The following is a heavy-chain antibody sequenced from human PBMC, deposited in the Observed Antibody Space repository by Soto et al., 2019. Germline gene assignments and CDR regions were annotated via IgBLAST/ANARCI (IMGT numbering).Heavy chain of an antibody. CDR3: SRGQEGVVATH. CDR2: VKDGGHT. D-gene: IGHD5-12*01. Sequence: QVQLQQWGAGLLTLSETLSLNCAVTGGSLSGYYWSWIRQPPGKGLEWIGEVKDGGHTNYSPSLRGRVTISSDTSNNQFSLRLNSVTAADTGVYYCSRGQEGVVATHWDQGSLVTVSS. V-gene: IGHV4-34*01. CDR1: GGSLSGYY. J-gene: IGHJ4*02.